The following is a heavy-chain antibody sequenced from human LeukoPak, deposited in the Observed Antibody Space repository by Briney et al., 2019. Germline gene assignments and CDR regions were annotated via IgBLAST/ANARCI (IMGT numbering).Heavy chain of an antibody. CDR3: ARDTVTTYYYYMDV. V-gene: IGHV4-34*01. J-gene: IGHJ6*03. CDR2: INHSGST. D-gene: IGHD4-11*01. Sequence: SSETLPLTCAVYGGSFSGYYWSWIRQPPGKGLEWIGEINHSGSTNYNPSLKSRVTISVDTSKNQFSLKLSSVTAADTAVYYCARDTVTTYYYYMDVWGKGTTVTVSS. CDR1: GGSFSGYY.